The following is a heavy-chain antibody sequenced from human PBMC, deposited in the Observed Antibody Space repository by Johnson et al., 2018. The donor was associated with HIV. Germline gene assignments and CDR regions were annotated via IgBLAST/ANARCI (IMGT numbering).Heavy chain of an antibody. J-gene: IGHJ3*02. CDR3: AKDPGRQWLVMCAFDI. Sequence: VQLVESGGGLVQPGGSLRLSCAASGFTFSSYAMSWVRQAPGKGLEWVSVISGSGGSTYYADSVKGRFTCSRDNSKNTLYLQMNSLSAEDTAVYYCAKDPGRQWLVMCAFDIWGQGTMVTVSS. D-gene: IGHD6-19*01. CDR1: GFTFSSYA. V-gene: IGHV3-23*04. CDR2: ISGSGGST.